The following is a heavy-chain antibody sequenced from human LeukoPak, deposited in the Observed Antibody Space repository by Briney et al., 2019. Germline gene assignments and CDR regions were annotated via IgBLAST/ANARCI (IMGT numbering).Heavy chain of an antibody. V-gene: IGHV3-23*01. Sequence: GGSLRLSCAASGFTFSSYAMSWVRQAPGKGLGWVSAISGSGGSTYYADSVKGRFTHPRANPKNTLYLQMHSPRAEDTAVYYCLYGSGFDYWGQGTLVTVSS. J-gene: IGHJ4*02. CDR2: ISGSGGST. CDR3: LYGSGFDY. CDR1: GFTFSSYA. D-gene: IGHD3-10*01.